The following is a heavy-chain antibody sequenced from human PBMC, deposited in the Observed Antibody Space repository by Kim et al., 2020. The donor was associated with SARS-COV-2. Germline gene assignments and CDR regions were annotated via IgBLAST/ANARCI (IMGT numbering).Heavy chain of an antibody. CDR2: ISSSSSYT. D-gene: IGHD3-22*01. V-gene: IGHV3-11*05. J-gene: IGHJ6*02. Sequence: GGSLRLSCAASGFTFSDYYMSWIRQAPGKGLEWVSYISSSSSYTNYADSVKGRFTISRDNAKNSLYLQMNSLRAEDTAVYYCAREGGGYDSSGYPFDYYYYYGMDVWGQGTTVTVSS. CDR3: AREGGGYDSSGYPFDYYYYYGMDV. CDR1: GFTFSDYY.